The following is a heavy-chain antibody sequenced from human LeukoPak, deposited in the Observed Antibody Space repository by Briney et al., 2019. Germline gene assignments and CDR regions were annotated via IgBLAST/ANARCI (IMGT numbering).Heavy chain of an antibody. CDR3: AKDPGVAGPGGYFDY. CDR2: ISGSGGST. J-gene: IGHJ4*02. CDR1: GFTFSSYS. D-gene: IGHD6-19*01. Sequence: PGGSLRLSCAASGFTFSSYSMNWVRRAPGKGLEWVSAISGSGGSTYYADSVKGRFTISRDNSKNTLYLQMNSLRAEDTAVYYCAKDPGVAGPGGYFDYWGQGTLVTVSS. V-gene: IGHV3-23*01.